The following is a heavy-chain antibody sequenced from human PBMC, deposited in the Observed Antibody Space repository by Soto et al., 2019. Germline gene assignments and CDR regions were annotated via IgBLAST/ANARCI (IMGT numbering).Heavy chain of an antibody. J-gene: IGHJ6*02. Sequence: PGGSLRLSCTASGFPFGNYAMTWVRQAPGKGLEWVSVIRRNVYSGTTEYAACVKGRFTISRDDSKSIVFLQMDSLKTEDTALYFPATIRNVGTRPTGTDVWGQGTTVTVSS. D-gene: IGHD2-15*01. CDR2: IRRNVYSGTT. CDR3: ATIRNVGTRPTGTDV. V-gene: IGHV3-49*04. CDR1: GFPFGNYA.